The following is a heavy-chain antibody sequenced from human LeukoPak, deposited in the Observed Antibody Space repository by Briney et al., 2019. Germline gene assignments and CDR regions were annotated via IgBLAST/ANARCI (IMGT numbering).Heavy chain of an antibody. CDR2: IIPISVTA. CDR1: GGTFSSYA. D-gene: IGHD3-22*01. J-gene: IGHJ5*02. V-gene: IGHV1-69*05. CDR3: ARDLEWSNYYDSSGKWFDP. Sequence: ASVKVSCKASGGTFSSYAISWVRQAPGQGLEWMGRIIPISVTANYAQKFQGRVTITTDESTSTAYMELSSLRSEDTAVYYCARDLEWSNYYDSSGKWFDPWAREPWSPSPQ.